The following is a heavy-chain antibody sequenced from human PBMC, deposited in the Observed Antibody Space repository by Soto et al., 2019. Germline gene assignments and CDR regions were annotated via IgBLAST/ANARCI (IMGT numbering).Heavy chain of an antibody. V-gene: IGHV4-34*01. CDR2: INHSGST. CDR3: ARGVGEFDY. J-gene: IGHJ4*02. CDR1: GGSFSGYY. Sequence: SETLSLTCAVYGGSFSGYYWSWIRQPPGKGLEWIGEINHSGSTNYNPALKSRVTISVDTSKNQFSLKLSSVTAAATAVYYCARGVGEFDYWGQGTLVTVSS.